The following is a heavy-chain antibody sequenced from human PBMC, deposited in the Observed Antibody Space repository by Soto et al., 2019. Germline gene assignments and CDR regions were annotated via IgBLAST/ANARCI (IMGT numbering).Heavy chain of an antibody. Sequence: GGSLRLSCAASVFTFSIYSMHLVRQAPGKGLECVAVISYDGSNKYYADSVKGRFTIYRENSKNTLYLQMNSLRAEDTAVYSCARPNTPSWGQGTRVTVSS. V-gene: IGHV3-30-3*01. CDR3: ARPNTPS. CDR2: ISYDGSNK. CDR1: VFTFSIYS. J-gene: IGHJ4*02. D-gene: IGHD2-15*01.